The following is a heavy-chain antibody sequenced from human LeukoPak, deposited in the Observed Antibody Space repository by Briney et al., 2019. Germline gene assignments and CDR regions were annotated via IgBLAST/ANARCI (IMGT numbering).Heavy chain of an antibody. CDR2: IYYSGST. V-gene: IGHV4-39*07. J-gene: IGHJ5*02. CDR3: ARGPRENWFDP. Sequence: SETLSLTCTVSGGSISSSSYYWGWIRQPPGKGLEWIGSIYYSGSTYYNPSLKSRVTISVDTSKNQFSLKLSSVTAADTAVYYCARGPRENWFDPWGQGTLVTVSS. CDR1: GGSISSSSYY.